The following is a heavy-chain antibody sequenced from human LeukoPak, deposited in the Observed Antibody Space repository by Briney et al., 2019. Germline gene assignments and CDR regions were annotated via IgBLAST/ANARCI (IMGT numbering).Heavy chain of an antibody. D-gene: IGHD6-19*01. CDR3: MRGGGIGVAGF. CDR2: SHYSGST. Sequence: NTSETLSLTCTVSGGSISSSGYYWGWIRQPPGKGLEWIGSSHYSGSTYYNPSLKSRVTISIDTSKNQFSLRLSSVTAADTAVYYCMRGGGIGVAGFWGQGSLVTVSS. V-gene: IGHV4-39*01. J-gene: IGHJ4*02. CDR1: GGSISSSGYY.